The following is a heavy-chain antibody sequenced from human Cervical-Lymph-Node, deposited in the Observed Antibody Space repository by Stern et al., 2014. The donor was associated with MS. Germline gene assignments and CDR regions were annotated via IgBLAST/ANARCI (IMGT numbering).Heavy chain of an antibody. D-gene: IGHD3-10*01. V-gene: IGHV3-30*18. Sequence: VQLEESGGGVVQPGRSLRLSCVASGFTFTTYGMHWVRQAPGKGLEWGAGILYDGSKKYYADSVKGRFTISRDNSKNTLYLQMSSLRAEDTAVYYCAKDRKTYYYGSGSYYNSYYFDYWGQGTLVTVSS. CDR2: ILYDGSKK. CDR3: AKDRKTYYYGSGSYYNSYYFDY. J-gene: IGHJ4*02. CDR1: GFTFTTYG.